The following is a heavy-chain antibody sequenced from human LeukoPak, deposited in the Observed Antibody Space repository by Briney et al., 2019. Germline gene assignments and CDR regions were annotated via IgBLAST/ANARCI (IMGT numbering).Heavy chain of an antibody. CDR1: GYTFTSYA. J-gene: IGHJ5*02. D-gene: IGHD3-10*01. CDR3: ARDRITMVRGVIPSLGWFDP. V-gene: IGHV7-4-1*02. CDR2: INTNTGNP. Sequence: GASVKVSCKASGYTFTSYAMNWVRQAPGQGLEWMGWINTNTGNPTYAQGFTGRFVFSLDTSVSTAYLQISSLKAEDTAVYYCARDRITMVRGVIPSLGWFDPWGQGTLVTVSS.